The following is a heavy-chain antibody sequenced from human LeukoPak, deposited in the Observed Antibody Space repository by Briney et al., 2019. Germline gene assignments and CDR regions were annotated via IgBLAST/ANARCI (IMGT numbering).Heavy chain of an antibody. J-gene: IGHJ2*01. Sequence: PAETLSRTCGVTGDSISSSPYSWAWIRQPPGKGLAWIGSIHHSGGSYYNPSLQSRLSMSVDTSKNQFSLKLTSVTAADTAVYYCARHSWGGNKDFDLWGRGTLVAVSS. D-gene: IGHD4-23*01. CDR1: GDSISSSPYS. CDR2: IHHSGGS. V-gene: IGHV4-39*01. CDR3: ARHSWGGNKDFDL.